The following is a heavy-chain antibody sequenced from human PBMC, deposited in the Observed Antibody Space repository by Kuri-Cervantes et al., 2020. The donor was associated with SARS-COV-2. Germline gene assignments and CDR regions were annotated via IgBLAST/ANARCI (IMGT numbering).Heavy chain of an antibody. Sequence: SETLSLTCAVYGGSLSGYYGSWIRQPPGKGLEWIGEINYSGSTNYNPSLKSRVTISVDTSKNQFSLKLSSVTAADTAVYYCARWQQQLVLYGMDVWGQGTTVTVSS. CDR2: INYSGST. D-gene: IGHD6-13*01. V-gene: IGHV4-34*01. J-gene: IGHJ6*02. CDR1: GGSLSGYY. CDR3: ARWQQQLVLYGMDV.